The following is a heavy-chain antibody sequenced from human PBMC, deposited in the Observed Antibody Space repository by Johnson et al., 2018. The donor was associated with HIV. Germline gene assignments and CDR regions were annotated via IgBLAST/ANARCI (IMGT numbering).Heavy chain of an antibody. CDR3: ARGWELLTPAFDI. J-gene: IGHJ3*02. Sequence: VQLVESGGGVVQPGGSLRLSCEVSGFTISTFWMHWVRQVPGKGLMWVSRISGDGSSSSYADSVKGRFTISRDNSKNTLYLQMGSLRAEDMAVYYCARGWELLTPAFDIWGQGTMVTVSS. D-gene: IGHD1-26*01. V-gene: IGHV3-74*02. CDR1: GFTISTFW. CDR2: ISGDGSSS.